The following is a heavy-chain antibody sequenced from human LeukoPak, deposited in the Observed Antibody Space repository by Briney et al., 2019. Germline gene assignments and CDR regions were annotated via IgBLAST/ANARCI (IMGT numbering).Heavy chain of an antibody. D-gene: IGHD6-19*01. CDR1: GGSISSGGYY. Sequence: SQTLSLTCTVSGGSISSGGYYWSWIRQHPGKGLEWIGYIYYSGSTYYNPSLKSRVTISVDTSKNQFSLKLSSVTAADTAVYYCARVMSAWVAVDYWGQGTLVTVSS. J-gene: IGHJ4*02. V-gene: IGHV4-31*03. CDR3: ARVMSAWVAVDY. CDR2: IYYSGST.